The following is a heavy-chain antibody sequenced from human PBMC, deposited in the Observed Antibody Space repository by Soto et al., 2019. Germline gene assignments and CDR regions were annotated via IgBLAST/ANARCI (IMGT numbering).Heavy chain of an antibody. V-gene: IGHV3-43*01. D-gene: IGHD2-2*01. J-gene: IGHJ6*02. Sequence: GGSLRLSCAASGFTFDDYTMHWVRQAPGKGLEWVSLISWDGGSTYYADSVKGRLTISRDNSKNSLYLQMNSLRTEDTALYYCANLGHCSSTSCYHGMDVWGQGTTVTVSS. CDR1: GFTFDDYT. CDR3: ANLGHCSSTSCYHGMDV. CDR2: ISWDGGST.